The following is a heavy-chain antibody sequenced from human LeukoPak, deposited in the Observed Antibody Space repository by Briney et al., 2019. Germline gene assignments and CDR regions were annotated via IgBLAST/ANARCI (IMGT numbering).Heavy chain of an antibody. D-gene: IGHD3-22*01. CDR2: IYYSGST. J-gene: IGHJ6*02. CDR1: GGSISSYY. V-gene: IGHV4-59*12. Sequence: SETLSLTCTVSGGSISSYYWSWIRQPPGKGLEWIGYIYYSGSTNYNPSLRSRVTMSIDTSKNQFSLRLNSVTAADTAVYYCARENYYDSSGYSEGMDVWGQGTTVTVS. CDR3: ARENYYDSSGYSEGMDV.